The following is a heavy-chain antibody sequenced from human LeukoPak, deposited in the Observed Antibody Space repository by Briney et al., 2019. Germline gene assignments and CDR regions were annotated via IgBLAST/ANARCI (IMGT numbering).Heavy chain of an antibody. CDR3: AREEGLTGTSKPGDY. Sequence: SVKVSCKASGGTFSSYAISWVRQAPGQGLEWMGGIIPIFGTANYAQKFHGRVTITADESTSTAYMELSSLRSEDTAVYYCAREEGLTGTSKPGDYWGQGTLVTVSS. V-gene: IGHV1-69*13. CDR1: GGTFSSYA. J-gene: IGHJ4*02. CDR2: IIPIFGTA. D-gene: IGHD1-7*01.